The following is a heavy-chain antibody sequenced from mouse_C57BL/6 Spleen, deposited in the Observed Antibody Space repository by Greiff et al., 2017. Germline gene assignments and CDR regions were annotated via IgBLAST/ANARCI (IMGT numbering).Heavy chain of an antibody. Sequence: EVKLVESGPGLVKPSQSLSLTCSVTGYSITSGYYWNWIRQFPGNKLEWMGYISYDGSNNYNPSLKNRISITRDTSKNQFFLKLNSVTTEDTATYYCAREGGYDYDGFDVWGTGTTVTVSS. D-gene: IGHD2-4*01. CDR2: ISYDGSN. J-gene: IGHJ1*03. V-gene: IGHV3-6*01. CDR3: AREGGYDYDGFDV. CDR1: GYSITSGYY.